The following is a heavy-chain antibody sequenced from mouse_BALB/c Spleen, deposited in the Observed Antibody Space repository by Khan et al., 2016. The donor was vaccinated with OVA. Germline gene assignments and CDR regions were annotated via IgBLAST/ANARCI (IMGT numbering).Heavy chain of an antibody. CDR1: GFSLTTYG. V-gene: IGHV2-9*02. CDR2: IWAGGTT. CDR3: ARPYYGSAWFAY. J-gene: IGHJ3*01. Sequence: QVQLKESGPGLVAPSQTLSITCTVSGFSLTTYGVHWIRQPPGKGLEWLGVIWAGGTTNYNSALMSRLSIIKDNSKSQVFLKMNSLQTDDTAIYDCARPYYGSAWFAYWGQGTLVTVSA. D-gene: IGHD1-1*01.